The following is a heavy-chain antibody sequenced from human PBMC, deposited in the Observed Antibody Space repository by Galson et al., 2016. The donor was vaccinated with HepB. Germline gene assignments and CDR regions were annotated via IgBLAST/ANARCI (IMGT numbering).Heavy chain of an antibody. J-gene: IGHJ4*02. V-gene: IGHV3-7*03. CDR2: IKEDVSEQ. Sequence: SLRLSCADSGLTFSSYWMSWVGQAPGKGLEWVANIKEDVSEQYYVDAVKGRFTISRDNAKNSLYLQMASLRAEETAVYSCARGPHREVKDTYWGKGTLVTVSS. CDR1: GLTFSSYW. CDR3: ARGPHREVKDTY. D-gene: IGHD2-15*01.